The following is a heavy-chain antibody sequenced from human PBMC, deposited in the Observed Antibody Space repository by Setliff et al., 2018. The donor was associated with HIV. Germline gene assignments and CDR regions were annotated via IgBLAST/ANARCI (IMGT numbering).Heavy chain of an antibody. Sequence: GASVQVSCKASGYNFFSYGISWVRQAPGQGLEWMGWISTFDGNTDYAQNVQDRVTMTTDTSTSTVYMELRSLRSDDTAVYYCARVPGDYGDNPIDYWGQGTLVTVSS. CDR1: GYNFFSYG. V-gene: IGHV1-18*01. CDR3: ARVPGDYGDNPIDY. CDR2: ISTFDGNT. D-gene: IGHD4-17*01. J-gene: IGHJ4*02.